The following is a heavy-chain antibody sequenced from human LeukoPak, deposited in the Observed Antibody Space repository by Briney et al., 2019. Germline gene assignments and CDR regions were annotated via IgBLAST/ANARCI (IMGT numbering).Heavy chain of an antibody. Sequence: GGSVRLSCVASGFTLSSYWMSWVRQAPGKGLEWVSAISGSGGSTYYADSVKGRFTISRDNSKNTLYLQMNSLRAEDTAVYYCAKDPPTTVGYWGQGTLVTVSS. CDR2: ISGSGGST. CDR1: GFTLSSYW. CDR3: AKDPPTTVGY. J-gene: IGHJ4*02. D-gene: IGHD4-11*01. V-gene: IGHV3-23*01.